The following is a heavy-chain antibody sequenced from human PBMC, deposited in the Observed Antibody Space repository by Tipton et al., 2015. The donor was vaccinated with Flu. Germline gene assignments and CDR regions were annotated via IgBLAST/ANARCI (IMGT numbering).Heavy chain of an antibody. CDR2: IHHTGTT. CDR1: GDSIASDYY. V-gene: IGHV4-38-2*01. J-gene: IGHJ5*01. Sequence: TLSLTCSISGDSIASDYYWGWIRQPPGKGLEWIGNIHHTGTTYYNPSLRSRVNIIRDRSKNQFSLNLSFVTAADTAVYYCAGRDYSNYVSVPKNWFDSWGQGILVTVSS. CDR3: AGRDYSNYVSVPKNWFDS. D-gene: IGHD4-11*01.